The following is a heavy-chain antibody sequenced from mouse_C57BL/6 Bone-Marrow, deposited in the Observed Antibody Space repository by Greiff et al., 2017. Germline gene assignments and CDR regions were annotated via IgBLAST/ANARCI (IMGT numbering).Heavy chain of an antibody. CDR3: ARAPGGAMDY. Sequence: EVKLVESGGGLVQPGGSLKLSCAASGFTFSDYGMAWVRQAPRQGPEWVAFISNLAYSIYYADTVTGRFTISRENAKNTLYLEMSSLRSEDTARYYCARAPGGAMDYWGQGTSVTVSS. V-gene: IGHV5-15*04. J-gene: IGHJ4*01. CDR2: ISNLAYSI. CDR1: GFTFSDYG. D-gene: IGHD3-1*01.